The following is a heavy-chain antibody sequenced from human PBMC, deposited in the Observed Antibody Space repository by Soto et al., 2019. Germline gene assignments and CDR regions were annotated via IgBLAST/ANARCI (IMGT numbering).Heavy chain of an antibody. D-gene: IGHD3-10*01. CDR2: VNPILSMS. CDR3: ATSYGSGYRAFDY. CDR1: GDTFGFYS. J-gene: IGHJ4*02. V-gene: IGHV1-69*04. Sequence: QVQLVQSGAEVKRPGSSVKVSCKASGDTFGFYSINWVHQAPGLGLEWMGRVNPILSMSNYAQRFQGRVTMTADKSTSTAYMELSGLRSEDTAMYYCATSYGSGYRAFDYWGQGALVTVSS.